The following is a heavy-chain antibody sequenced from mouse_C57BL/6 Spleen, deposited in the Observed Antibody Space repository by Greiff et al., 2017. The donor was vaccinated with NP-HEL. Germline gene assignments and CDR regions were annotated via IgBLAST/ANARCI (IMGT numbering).Heavy chain of an antibody. V-gene: IGHV1-55*01. CDR2: IYPGSGST. D-gene: IGHD2-14*01. Sequence: QVQLKQPGAELVKPGASVKMSCKASGYTFTSYWITWVKQRPGQGLEWIGDIYPGSGSTNYNEKFKSKATLTVDTSSSTAYMQLSSLTSEDSAVYYCARGIGYYDAMDYWGQGTSVTVSS. J-gene: IGHJ4*01. CDR3: ARGIGYYDAMDY. CDR1: GYTFTSYW.